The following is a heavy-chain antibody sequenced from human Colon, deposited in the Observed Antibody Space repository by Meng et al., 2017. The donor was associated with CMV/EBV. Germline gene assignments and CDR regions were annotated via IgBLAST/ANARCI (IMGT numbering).Heavy chain of an antibody. CDR2: INEDGSDK. CDR1: GLTFSSYW. CDR3: VKEVGLSGRFSAMDV. Sequence: GESLKISCAASGLTFSSYWMSWVRQAPGKGLEWVANINEDGSDKYYVDSVKGRFTISRDNAKNSLYLQMNSLRAEDTAFYYCVKEVGLSGRFSAMDVWGQGTTVTVSS. V-gene: IGHV3-7*03. D-gene: IGHD3-3*01. J-gene: IGHJ6*02.